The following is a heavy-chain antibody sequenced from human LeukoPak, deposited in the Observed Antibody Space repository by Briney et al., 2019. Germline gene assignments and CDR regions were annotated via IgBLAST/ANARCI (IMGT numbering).Heavy chain of an antibody. CDR3: TRRAAADTFYSDY. CDR1: GFTFSRYA. D-gene: IGHD6-13*01. J-gene: IGHJ4*02. V-gene: IGHV3-64*02. Sequence: GGSLRLSCAASGFTFSRYAMHWVRQAPEKGLEYVAAISYNGGNTYYADSVKGRFTISRDNSKNTLCLQMGSLRAEDMAVYYCTRRAAADTFYSDYWGQGILVTVSS. CDR2: ISYNGGNT.